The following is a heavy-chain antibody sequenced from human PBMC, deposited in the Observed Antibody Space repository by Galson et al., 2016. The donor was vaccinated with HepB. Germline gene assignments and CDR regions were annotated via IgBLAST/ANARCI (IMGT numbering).Heavy chain of an antibody. Sequence: SVKVSCKASGGTFSNYAISWVRQAPGQGLEWMGRIITIPETANYAQKFQGRVTITADEFTSTVYMELSSLRSEDTAVYYCARGIAVAGTGTAAFDIWGQGKMVTVSS. V-gene: IGHV1-69*11. CDR2: IITIPETA. CDR1: GGTFSNYA. J-gene: IGHJ3*02. CDR3: ARGIAVAGTGTAAFDI. D-gene: IGHD6-19*01.